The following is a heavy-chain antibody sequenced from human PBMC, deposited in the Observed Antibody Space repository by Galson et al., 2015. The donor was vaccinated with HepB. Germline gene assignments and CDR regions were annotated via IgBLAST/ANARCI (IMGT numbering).Heavy chain of an antibody. V-gene: IGHV3-23*01. CDR3: AKDVYSDY. Sequence: SLRLSCAASGFAFGNYAMSWVRQAPGKGLEWVSTVSGTAGSTFYADSVKGHFTISRDNSKNTLYLLMNSLRAEDTAVYYCAKDVYSDYWGQGTLVTVS. CDR1: GFAFGNYA. CDR2: VSGTAGST. J-gene: IGHJ4*02.